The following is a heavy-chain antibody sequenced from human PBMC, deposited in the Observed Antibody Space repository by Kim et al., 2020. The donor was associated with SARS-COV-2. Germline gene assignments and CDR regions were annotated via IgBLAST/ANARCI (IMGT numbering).Heavy chain of an antibody. CDR3: ARGMLDIVVVPAVRGAFDI. Sequence: GGSLRLSCAASGFTFSSYSMNWVRQAPGKGLEWVSSISSSSSYIYYADSVKGRFTISRDNAKNSLYLQMNSLRAEDTAVYYCARGMLDIVVVPAVRGAFDIWGQGTMVTVSS. V-gene: IGHV3-21*01. CDR2: ISSSSSYI. D-gene: IGHD2-2*03. CDR1: GFTFSSYS. J-gene: IGHJ3*02.